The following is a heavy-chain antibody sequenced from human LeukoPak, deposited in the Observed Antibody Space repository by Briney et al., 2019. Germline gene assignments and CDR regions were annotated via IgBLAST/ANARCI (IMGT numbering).Heavy chain of an antibody. Sequence: GGSLRLSCAASGFTFSSYGMPWVRQAPGKGLEWVAVIWYDGSNKYYADSVKGRFTISRDNSKNTLYLQMNSLRAEDTAVYYCARGGFYSYGLPSDYWGQGTLVTVSS. CDR1: GFTFSSYG. CDR2: IWYDGSNK. V-gene: IGHV3-33*01. D-gene: IGHD5-18*01. CDR3: ARGGFYSYGLPSDY. J-gene: IGHJ4*02.